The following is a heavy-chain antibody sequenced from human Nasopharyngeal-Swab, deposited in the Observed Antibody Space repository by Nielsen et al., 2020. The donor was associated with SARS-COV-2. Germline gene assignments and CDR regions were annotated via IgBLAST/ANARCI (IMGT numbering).Heavy chain of an antibody. D-gene: IGHD3-3*01. V-gene: IGHV1-24*01. Sequence: ASVKVSCKVSGYTLTVLPIHRVRQATGKGLEWMGTVVPEDGEHIYAQNFQGRVTMTEDTSTYTAYLELSGLRSEDTAVYYCASEGSGVFGVVIYAFDIWGPGTLVTVSS. CDR3: ASEGSGVFGVVIYAFDI. J-gene: IGHJ3*02. CDR2: VVPEDGEH. CDR1: GYTLTVLP.